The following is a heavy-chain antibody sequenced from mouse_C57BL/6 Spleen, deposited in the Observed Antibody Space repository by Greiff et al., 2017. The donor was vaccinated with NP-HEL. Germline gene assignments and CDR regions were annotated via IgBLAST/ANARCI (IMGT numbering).Heavy chain of an antibody. J-gene: IGHJ2*01. CDR3: ARSVGYDGLPDY. Sequence: VQLQQPGAELVMPGASVKLSCKASGYTFTSYWMHWVKQRPGQGLEWIGEIDPSDSYTNYNQKFKGKSTLTVDKSFSTAYMQLSSLTSEDSAVYYCARSVGYDGLPDYWGQGTTLTVSS. CDR2: IDPSDSYT. V-gene: IGHV1-69*01. D-gene: IGHD2-3*01. CDR1: GYTFTSYW.